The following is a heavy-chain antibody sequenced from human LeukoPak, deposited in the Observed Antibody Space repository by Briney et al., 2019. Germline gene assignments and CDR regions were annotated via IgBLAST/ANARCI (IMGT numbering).Heavy chain of an antibody. CDR3: ARESSGLHNWFDP. Sequence: SETLSLTCTVSGGSISSGGYYWSGIRQHPGKGLEWFGYIYYSGSTYYNPSLKSRVTISVDTSKNQFSLKLSSVTAADTAVYYCARESSGLHNWFDPWGQGTLVTVSS. D-gene: IGHD3-22*01. V-gene: IGHV4-31*03. J-gene: IGHJ5*02. CDR2: IYYSGST. CDR1: GGSISSGGYY.